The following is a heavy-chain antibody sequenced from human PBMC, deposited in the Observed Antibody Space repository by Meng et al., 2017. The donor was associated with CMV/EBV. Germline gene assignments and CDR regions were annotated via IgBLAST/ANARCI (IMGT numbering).Heavy chain of an antibody. Sequence: GEPLKLSCAASGFTFSSYWMHWVRQAPGKGLVWVSRINSDGSSTSYADSVKGRFTISRDNAKNTLYLQMNSLRAEDTAVYYCARSGYGYDYWGQGTLVTVSS. J-gene: IGHJ4*02. D-gene: IGHD5-18*01. CDR1: GFTFSSYW. V-gene: IGHV3-74*01. CDR3: ARSGYGYDY. CDR2: INSDGSST.